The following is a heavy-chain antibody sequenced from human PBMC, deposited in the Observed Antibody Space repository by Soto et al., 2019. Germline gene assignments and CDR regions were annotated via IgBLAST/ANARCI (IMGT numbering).Heavy chain of an antibody. V-gene: IGHV3-30-3*01. CDR3: ARMVGATTYYYYYYGMDV. D-gene: IGHD1-26*01. J-gene: IGHJ6*02. CDR2: ISYDGSNK. CDR1: GFTFSSYA. Sequence: QVQLVESGGGVVQPGRSLRLSCAASGFTFSSYAMHWVRQAPGKGLEWVAVISYDGSNKYYADSVKGRFTISRDNSKNTLDLQMNSLRAEDTAVYYCARMVGATTYYYYYYGMDVWGQGTTVTVSS.